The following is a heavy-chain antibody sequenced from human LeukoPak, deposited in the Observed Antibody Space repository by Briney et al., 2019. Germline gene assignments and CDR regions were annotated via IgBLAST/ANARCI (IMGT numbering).Heavy chain of an antibody. CDR1: GFTFSTYW. J-gene: IGHJ3*02. CDR2: INQHGGDK. CDR3: ASVPLRGDAFDI. Sequence: PGGSLRLSCAASGFTFSTYWMSWVRQAPGKGLEWVGNINQHGGDKNYLDSVKGRFTISRDNAQNSLYLQMNSLRAEDTAVYYCASVPLRGDAFDIWGQGTMVTVSS. V-gene: IGHV3-7*01. D-gene: IGHD3-16*01.